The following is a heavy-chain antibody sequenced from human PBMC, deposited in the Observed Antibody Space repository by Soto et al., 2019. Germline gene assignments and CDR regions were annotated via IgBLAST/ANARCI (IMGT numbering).Heavy chain of an antibody. D-gene: IGHD6-13*01. CDR2: ISAYNGNT. CDR1: GYTFTSYG. CDR3: ARTGYSSSWHYYYYGMDV. V-gene: IGHV1-18*03. J-gene: IGHJ6*02. Sequence: SVKVSCKASGYTFTSYGIGWVRQAPGQGLEWMGWISAYNGNTNYAQKLQGRVTMTTDTSTSTAYMELRSLRSDDMAVYYCARTGYSSSWHYYYYGMDVWGQGTTVTVSS.